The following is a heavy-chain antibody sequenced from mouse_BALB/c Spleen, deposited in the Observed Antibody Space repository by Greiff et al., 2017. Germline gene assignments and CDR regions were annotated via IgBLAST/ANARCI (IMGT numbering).Heavy chain of an antibody. V-gene: IGHV1-7*01. CDR3: ARWYGIYAMDY. D-gene: IGHD2-10*02. CDR1: GYTFTSYW. CDR2: INPSTGYT. J-gene: IGHJ4*01. Sequence: QVQLKQSGAELAKPGASVKMSCKASGYTFTSYWMHWVKQRPGQGLEWIGYINPSTGYTEYNQKFKDKATLTADKSSSTAYMQLSSLTSEDSAVYYCARWYGIYAMDYWGQGTSVTVSS.